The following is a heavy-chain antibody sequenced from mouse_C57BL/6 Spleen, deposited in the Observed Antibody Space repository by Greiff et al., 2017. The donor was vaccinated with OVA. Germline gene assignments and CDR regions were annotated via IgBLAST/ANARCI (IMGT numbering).Heavy chain of an antibody. V-gene: IGHV1-50*01. Sequence: QVQLQQPGAELVKPGASVKLSCKASGYTFTSYWMQWVKQRPGQGLEWIGEIDPSDSYTNYNQKFKGKATLTVDTSSSTAYMQLSSLTSEDSAVYYCARSLTRGLAMDYWGQGTSVTVSS. CDR2: IDPSDSYT. D-gene: IGHD2-14*01. CDR3: ARSLTRGLAMDY. J-gene: IGHJ4*01. CDR1: GYTFTSYW.